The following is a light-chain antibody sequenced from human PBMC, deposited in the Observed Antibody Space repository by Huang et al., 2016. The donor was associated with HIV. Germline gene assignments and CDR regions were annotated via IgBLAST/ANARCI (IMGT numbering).Light chain of an antibody. J-gene: IGKJ1*01. CDR1: QSVSSN. CDR2: GAS. Sequence: EKVMTQSPATLSVSPVERATLSCRASQSVSSNLAWYQQKPGQAPRLRTDGASTRSTGIPARFSGSGSGTYFTLTISSLQSEDFAVYYCQQYNNWPWTFGQGTKVEIK. CDR3: QQYNNWPWT. V-gene: IGKV3-15*01.